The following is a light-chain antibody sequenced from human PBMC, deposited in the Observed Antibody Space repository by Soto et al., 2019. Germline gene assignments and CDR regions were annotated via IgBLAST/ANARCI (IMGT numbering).Light chain of an antibody. CDR2: DTY. V-gene: IGLV7-46*01. CDR3: LLSYSDGYVI. Sequence: SVVTQEPSLTVSPGGTVTLTCGSSTGAVNSDHFAYWFQQKPGQAPKTLIYDTYNRHSWTPARFSSSLLRGKAALTLSGAQPEDEADYYCLLSYSDGYVILGGGTKLTVL. CDR1: TGAVNSDHF. J-gene: IGLJ2*01.